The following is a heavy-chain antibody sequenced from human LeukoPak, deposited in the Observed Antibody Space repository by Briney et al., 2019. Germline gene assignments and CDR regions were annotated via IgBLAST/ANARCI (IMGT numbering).Heavy chain of an antibody. CDR2: IYYSGST. CDR3: AREYDSSGYYYGYYYYGMDV. CDR1: GGSISSSSYY. V-gene: IGHV4-39*07. J-gene: IGHJ6*02. Sequence: NTSETLSLTCTVSGGSISSSSYYWGWIRQPPGKGLEWIGSIYYSGSTYYNPSLKSRVTISVDTSKNQFSLKLSSVTAADTAVYYCAREYDSSGYYYGYYYYGMDVWGQGTTVPVSS. D-gene: IGHD3-22*01.